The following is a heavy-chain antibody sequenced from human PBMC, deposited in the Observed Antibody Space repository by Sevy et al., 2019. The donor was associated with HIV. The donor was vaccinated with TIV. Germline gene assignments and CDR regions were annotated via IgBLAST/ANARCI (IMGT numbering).Heavy chain of an antibody. CDR3: ARESGSDWYLDY. CDR2: IFSDGINK. J-gene: IGHJ4*02. V-gene: IGHV3-33*01. D-gene: IGHD6-19*01. Sequence: GGSLRLSCATSGSTFSNYAIHWVRQAPGKGLEWVASIFSDGINKYYADSVKGRFTISRDNSENTVYLQMNSLRVEDTAVYYCARESGSDWYLDYWGQGTLVTVSS. CDR1: GSTFSNYA.